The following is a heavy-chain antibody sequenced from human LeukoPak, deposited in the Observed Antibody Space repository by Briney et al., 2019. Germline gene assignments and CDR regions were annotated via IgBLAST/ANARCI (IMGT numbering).Heavy chain of an antibody. CDR1: GFTFSSYE. V-gene: IGHV3-48*03. CDR3: ARTELGTDAFDN. D-gene: IGHD7-27*01. Sequence: GGSLRLSCAASGFTFSSYEMNWVRQAPGKGLEWVSYISSSGSTIYYADSVKGRLTISRDNAKNSLYLQMNSLRAEDTAVYYCARTELGTDAFDNWGQGTMVTVSS. CDR2: ISSSGSTI. J-gene: IGHJ3*02.